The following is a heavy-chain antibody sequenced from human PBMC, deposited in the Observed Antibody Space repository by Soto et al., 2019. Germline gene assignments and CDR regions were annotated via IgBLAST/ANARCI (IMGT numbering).Heavy chain of an antibody. CDR1: GFSFSSYW. CDR2: ISSDGSST. CDR3: AKDRQPDGLWPFDH. D-gene: IGHD2-8*01. J-gene: IGHJ4*02. Sequence: GGSLRLSCAASGFSFSSYWMHWVRQAPGKGLVWVSGISSDGSSTNYADSVKGRFTISRDNSNNMLYLQMHSLRVEDTAVYYCAKDRQPDGLWPFDHWGQGTLVTVSS. V-gene: IGHV3-74*01.